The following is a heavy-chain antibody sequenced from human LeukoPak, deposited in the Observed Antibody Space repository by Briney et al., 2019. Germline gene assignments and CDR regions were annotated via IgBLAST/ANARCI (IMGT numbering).Heavy chain of an antibody. CDR2: IYYSGST. V-gene: IGHV4-39*07. CDR1: GGSISSSSYY. J-gene: IGHJ4*02. CDR3: ARGPRGPPGGYFDY. D-gene: IGHD3-10*01. Sequence: SETLSLTCTVSGGSISSSSYYWGWIRQPPGKGLEWIGSIYYSGSTYYNPSLKSRVTISVDTSKNQFSLKLSSVTAAETAVYYCARGPRGPPGGYFDYWGQGTLVTVSS.